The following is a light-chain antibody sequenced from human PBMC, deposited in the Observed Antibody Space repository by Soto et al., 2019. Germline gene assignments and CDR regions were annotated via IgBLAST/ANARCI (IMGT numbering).Light chain of an antibody. CDR1: QSIDNY. CDR2: AAS. V-gene: IGKV1-27*01. CDR3: QKYNSAPLT. Sequence: DIQMTQSPSSLSASVGDRVAITCRARQSIDNYLAWCQQKPCKFPQLLIYAASTLQPGVPSRFSGSGSGTDFTLTISSLQPEDVATYYCQKYNSAPLTFGPGTRLEIK. J-gene: IGKJ5*01.